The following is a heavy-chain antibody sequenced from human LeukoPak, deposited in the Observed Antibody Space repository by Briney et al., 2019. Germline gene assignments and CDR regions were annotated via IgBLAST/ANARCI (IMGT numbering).Heavy chain of an antibody. CDR1: GFTFSSYA. J-gene: IGHJ4*02. D-gene: IGHD5-12*01. Sequence: PGGSLRLSCEASGFTFSSYAMRWVRRAPGKGLEWVSVVSGSGDSTYYADSVEGRCTSSRDNSKDALYLQMNSLRAEDTAVYYCARVGYSGYDYYYWGQGTLVTVSS. CDR3: ARVGYSGYDYYY. V-gene: IGHV3-23*01. CDR2: VSGSGDST.